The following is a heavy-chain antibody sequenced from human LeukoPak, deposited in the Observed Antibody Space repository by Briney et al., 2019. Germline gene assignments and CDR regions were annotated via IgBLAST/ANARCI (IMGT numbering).Heavy chain of an antibody. J-gene: IGHJ5*02. CDR2: ISGSGGNT. Sequence: GGSLRLSCAASGFTFISHAMSWVRQAPGKGLEWVSTISGSGGNTFYADSVKGRFTISRDNSKNTLYLQMNSLRGEDTAVYYCARDMLFGESVYNWFDPWGQGTLVTVSS. CDR3: ARDMLFGESVYNWFDP. V-gene: IGHV3-23*01. CDR1: GFTFISHA. D-gene: IGHD3/OR15-3a*01.